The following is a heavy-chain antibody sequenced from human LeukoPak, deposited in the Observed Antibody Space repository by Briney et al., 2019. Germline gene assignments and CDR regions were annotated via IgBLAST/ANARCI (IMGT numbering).Heavy chain of an antibody. J-gene: IGHJ5*02. CDR3: ARGRAVTNWFDP. Sequence: SETLSLTCTVSGGSISSYYRSWIRQPPGKGLEWIGYIYYSGSTNYNPSLKSRVTISVDTSKNQFSLKLSSVTAADTAVYYCARGRAVTNWFDPWGQGTLVTVSS. D-gene: IGHD4-23*01. V-gene: IGHV4-59*08. CDR2: IYYSGST. CDR1: GGSISSYY.